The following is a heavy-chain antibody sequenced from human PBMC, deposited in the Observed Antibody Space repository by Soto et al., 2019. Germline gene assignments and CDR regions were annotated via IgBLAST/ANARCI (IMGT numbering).Heavy chain of an antibody. CDR3: ARAATNKQWLLYFDY. Sequence: ASVKVSCKASGYTFTSYYMHWVRQAPGQGLEWMGIINPSGGSTSYAQKFQGRVTMTRDTSTSTVYMELSSLRSEGTAVYYCARAATNKQWLLYFDYWGQGTLVTVSS. D-gene: IGHD6-19*01. J-gene: IGHJ4*02. V-gene: IGHV1-46*01. CDR2: INPSGGST. CDR1: GYTFTSYY.